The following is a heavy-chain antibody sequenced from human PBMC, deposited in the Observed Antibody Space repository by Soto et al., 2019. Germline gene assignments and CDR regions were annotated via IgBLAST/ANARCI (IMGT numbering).Heavy chain of an antibody. D-gene: IGHD6-19*01. CDR2: IWYDGSNE. CDR1: GFIFSNFG. Sequence: PGGSLRLSCAASGFIFSNFGIHWVRQAPGKGLKWVAVIWYDGSNEYYADSVKGRFTISKDNSKSTLYLQMNSLRAEDTAVYYCARDDIPGIAVSTYGMDVWGQGTTVTVSS. CDR3: ARDDIPGIAVSTYGMDV. J-gene: IGHJ6*02. V-gene: IGHV3-33*01.